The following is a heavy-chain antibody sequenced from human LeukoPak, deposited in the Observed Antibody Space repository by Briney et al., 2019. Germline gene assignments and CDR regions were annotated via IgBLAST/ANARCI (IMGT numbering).Heavy chain of an antibody. J-gene: IGHJ4*02. Sequence: SETLSLTCTVSGGSISSYYWSWIRQPPGKGLEWIGYIYYSGSTNYNPSLKSRVTISVDTSKNQFSLKLSSVTAADTAVYYCARQGESGYSYGYGIFDYWGQGTLVTVSS. D-gene: IGHD5-18*01. CDR2: IYYSGST. CDR1: GGSISSYY. V-gene: IGHV4-59*08. CDR3: ARQGESGYSYGYGIFDY.